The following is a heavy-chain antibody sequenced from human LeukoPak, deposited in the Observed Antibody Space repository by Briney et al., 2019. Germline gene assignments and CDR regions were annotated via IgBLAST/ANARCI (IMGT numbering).Heavy chain of an antibody. CDR2: ISGSGGST. J-gene: IGHJ4*02. V-gene: IGHV3-23*01. Sequence: GGSLRLSCAASGFTFSSYAMTWVRQAPVKGLEWVSAISGSGGSTYYADSVKGHFTISRDNSKNTLYLQMNSLRAEDTAVYYCATYYYGSGSYYAHDWGQGTLVTVSS. CDR1: GFTFSSYA. D-gene: IGHD3-10*01. CDR3: ATYYYGSGSYYAHD.